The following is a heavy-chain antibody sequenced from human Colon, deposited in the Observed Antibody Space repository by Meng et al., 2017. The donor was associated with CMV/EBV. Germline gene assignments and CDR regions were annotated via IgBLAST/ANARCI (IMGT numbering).Heavy chain of an antibody. Sequence: VGAVGVGGCGVPPRVSLRLSCAGFCFHFSALCQHWLRQAPGKGLEWVAFELYDGSRKYYGDSVKGRFSISRDNSKNTLYLQMNSLRADDTAVYYCVKDQCRGWGQGTLVTVSS. D-gene: IGHD3-10*01. CDR3: VKDQCRG. CDR1: CFHFSALC. V-gene: IGHV3-30*02. J-gene: IGHJ4*02. CDR2: ELYDGSRK.